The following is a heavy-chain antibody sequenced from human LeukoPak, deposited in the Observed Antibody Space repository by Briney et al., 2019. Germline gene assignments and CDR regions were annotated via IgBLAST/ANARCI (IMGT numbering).Heavy chain of an antibody. V-gene: IGHV5-51*01. D-gene: IGHD1-26*01. J-gene: IGHJ3*02. Sequence: GESLKISCKDSGYSFTSYWIGWVRQMPGKGLEWMGIIYPADSDTRYSPSFQGQVTISADKSISTAYLQWSSLKASDTAMYYCARESGRIVGAGDAFDIWGQGTMVTVSS. CDR3: ARESGRIVGAGDAFDI. CDR1: GYSFTSYW. CDR2: IYPADSDT.